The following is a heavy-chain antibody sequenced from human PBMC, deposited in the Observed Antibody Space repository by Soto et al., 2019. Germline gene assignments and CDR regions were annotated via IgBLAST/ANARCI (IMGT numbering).Heavy chain of an antibody. CDR2: IYYSGST. CDR1: GGSISSYY. V-gene: IGHV4-59*08. J-gene: IGHJ3*02. D-gene: IGHD2-2*01. CDR3: ARNRASTGDAFDI. Sequence: QVQLQESGPGLVKPSETLSLTCTVSGGSISSYYWSWIRQPPGKGLEWIGYIYYSGSTNYNPSLKSRVTISVDTSKNQFSLKLSSVTAADTAVYYCARNRASTGDAFDIWGQGTMVTVSS.